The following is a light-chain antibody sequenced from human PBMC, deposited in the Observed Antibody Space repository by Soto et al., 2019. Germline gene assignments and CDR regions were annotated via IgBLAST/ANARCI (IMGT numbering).Light chain of an antibody. Sequence: EIVMTQSPATLSVSPGEGATPSCRASQSVSSKLAWYQQKPGQAPRLLIYGASTRATGIPARFSGSGSGTEFTLIISRLEPEDFAVYYCQQYGSSPFTFGPGTKVDIK. CDR2: GAS. CDR3: QQYGSSPFT. CDR1: QSVSSK. V-gene: IGKV3-15*01. J-gene: IGKJ3*01.